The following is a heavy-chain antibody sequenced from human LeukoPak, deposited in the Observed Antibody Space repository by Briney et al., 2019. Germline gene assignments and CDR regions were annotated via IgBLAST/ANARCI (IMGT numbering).Heavy chain of an antibody. Sequence: ASVTVSCKASGYTFTGYYMHWVRQAPGQGLERMGRINPNSGGTNYAQKFQGRVTMTRDTSISTAYMELSRLRSDDTAVYYCAREKVRQSGMDVWGQGTTVTVSS. J-gene: IGHJ6*02. D-gene: IGHD2-2*01. V-gene: IGHV1-2*06. CDR1: GYTFTGYY. CDR2: INPNSGGT. CDR3: AREKVRQSGMDV.